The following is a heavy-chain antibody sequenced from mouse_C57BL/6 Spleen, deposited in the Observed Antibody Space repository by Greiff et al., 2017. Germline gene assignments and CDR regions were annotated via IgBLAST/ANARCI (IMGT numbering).Heavy chain of an antibody. CDR1: GYTFTSYW. V-gene: IGHV1-64*01. J-gene: IGHJ4*01. CDR2: IHPNSGST. D-gene: IGHD1-1*01. Sequence: VKLQESGAELVKPGASVKLSCKASGYTFTSYWMHWVKQRPGQGLEWIGMIHPNSGSTNYNEKFKSKATLTVDKSSSTAYMQLSSLTSEDSAVYYCAMITTVVATRDYAMDYWGQGTSVTVSS. CDR3: AMITTVVATRDYAMDY.